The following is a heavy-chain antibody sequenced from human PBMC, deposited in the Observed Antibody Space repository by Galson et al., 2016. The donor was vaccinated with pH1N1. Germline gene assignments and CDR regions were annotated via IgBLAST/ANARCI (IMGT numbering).Heavy chain of an antibody. J-gene: IGHJ4*02. CDR1: GFTFSDYW. Sequence: SLRLSCAASGFTFSDYWMSWVRQAPGKGLEWVANIKQDGSETYYVDSVKGRFTISRDNAKASLDLQMNSLRVDDTALYYCVGGGGYCHGGNCLWGQGTLVTVSS. D-gene: IGHD2-15*01. V-gene: IGHV3-7*05. CDR3: VGGGGYCHGGNCL. CDR2: IKQDGSET.